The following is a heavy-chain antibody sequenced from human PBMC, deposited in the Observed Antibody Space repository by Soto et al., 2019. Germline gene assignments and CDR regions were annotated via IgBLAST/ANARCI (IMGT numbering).Heavy chain of an antibody. Sequence: HPGGSLRLSCAASGFTFSSYAMHWVRQAPGKGLEWVAVISYDGSNKYYADSVKGRFTISRDNSKNTLYLQMNSLRAEDTAVYYCARERYYDSSGPFAYWGQGTLVTVSS. J-gene: IGHJ4*02. CDR2: ISYDGSNK. CDR1: GFTFSSYA. CDR3: ARERYYDSSGPFAY. D-gene: IGHD3-22*01. V-gene: IGHV3-30-3*01.